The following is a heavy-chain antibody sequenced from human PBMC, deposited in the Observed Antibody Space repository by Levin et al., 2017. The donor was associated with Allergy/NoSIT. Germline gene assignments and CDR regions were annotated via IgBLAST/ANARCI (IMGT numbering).Heavy chain of an antibody. D-gene: IGHD3-10*01. CDR3: ARDTGVGEGYYYYYYMDV. V-gene: IGHV3-66*01. Sequence: GGSLRLSCAASGFTVSSNYMSWVRQAPGKGLEWVAAIYSGGNTNYADSVKGRFTITRDNSKNTLYLQMNSLRADDTAVYYCARDTGVGEGYYYYYYMDVWGKGTTVTVSS. CDR1: GFTVSSNY. J-gene: IGHJ6*03. CDR2: IYSGGNT.